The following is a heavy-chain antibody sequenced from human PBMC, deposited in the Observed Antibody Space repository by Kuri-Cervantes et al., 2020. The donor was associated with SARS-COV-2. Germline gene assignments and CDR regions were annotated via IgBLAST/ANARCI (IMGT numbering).Heavy chain of an antibody. CDR2: ISSSSSTT. J-gene: IGHJ4*02. Sequence: GESLKISCAASGFTFSSYSMNWVRQAPGKGLEWVSYISSSSSTTYYADSVKGRFTISRDNSKNTLYLQMNSLRAEDTAVYYCAKVESQVEDDYVGDYWGYFDYWGQGTLVTVSS. D-gene: IGHD4-17*01. V-gene: IGHV3-48*01. CDR1: GFTFSSYS. CDR3: AKVESQVEDDYVGDYWGYFDY.